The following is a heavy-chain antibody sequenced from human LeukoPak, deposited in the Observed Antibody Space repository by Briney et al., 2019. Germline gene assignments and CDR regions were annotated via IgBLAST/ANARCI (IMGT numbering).Heavy chain of an antibody. Sequence: GESLKISCKSSGYGFTSYWIGWVRQMPGKGLEWMGIIYAGDFDTRYRPSFQGQVTISADRSISTAYLQWSSLKTSDTAMYYCARYFSDLGGFDYWGQGTLVTVSS. CDR3: ARYFSDLGGFDY. V-gene: IGHV5-51*01. D-gene: IGHD2/OR15-2a*01. CDR1: GYGFTSYW. J-gene: IGHJ4*02. CDR2: IYAGDFDT.